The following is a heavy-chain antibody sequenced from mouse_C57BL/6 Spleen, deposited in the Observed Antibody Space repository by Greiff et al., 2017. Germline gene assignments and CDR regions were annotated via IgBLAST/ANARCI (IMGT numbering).Heavy chain of an antibody. D-gene: IGHD4-1*01. CDR1: GYSFTSYY. J-gene: IGHJ2*01. V-gene: IGHV1-66*01. Sequence: QVQLQQSGPELVKPGASVKISCKASGYSFTSYYIHWVKQRPGQGLEWIGWIYPGSGNTKYNEKFKGKATLTADTSSSTAYMQLSSLTSEDSAVYYCAREVRWDVRGYYFDYWGQGTTLTVSS. CDR3: AREVRWDVRGYYFDY. CDR2: IYPGSGNT.